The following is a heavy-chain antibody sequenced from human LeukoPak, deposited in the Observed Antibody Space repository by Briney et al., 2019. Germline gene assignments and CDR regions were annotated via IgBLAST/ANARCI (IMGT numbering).Heavy chain of an antibody. CDR2: IYSSGNT. D-gene: IGHD4-17*01. CDR3: ARIVRTTVTTYVDD. V-gene: IGHV4-39*01. J-gene: IGHJ4*02. Sequence: PSETLSLTCTVSGASISSNNYYWGWVRQPPGKGLEWIGNIYSSGNTYYNASLKSRVTIYIDTSKNQFSLNLSSVTAADTAVYYCARIVRTTVTTYVDDWGQGTLVTVSS. CDR1: GASISSNNYY.